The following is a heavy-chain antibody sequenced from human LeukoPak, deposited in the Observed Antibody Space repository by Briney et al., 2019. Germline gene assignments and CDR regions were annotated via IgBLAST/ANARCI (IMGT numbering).Heavy chain of an antibody. D-gene: IGHD3-10*01. V-gene: IGHV4-34*01. CDR3: ARLGGTMVRGVMRGPYYYYYMDV. J-gene: IGHJ6*03. CDR2: INHSGST. CDR1: GGSFSGYY. Sequence: SETLSLTCAVYGGSFSGYYWSWIRQPPGKGLEWIGEINHSGSTNYDPSLKSRVTISVDTSKNQFSLKLSSVTAADTAVYYCARLGGTMVRGVMRGPYYYYYMDVWGKGTTVTVSS.